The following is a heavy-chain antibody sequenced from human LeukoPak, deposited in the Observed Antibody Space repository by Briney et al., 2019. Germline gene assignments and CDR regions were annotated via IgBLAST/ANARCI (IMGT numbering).Heavy chain of an antibody. CDR2: INHSGST. Sequence: SESLSLTCAVYGGSFSGYYWSWIRQPPGKGLEWIGEINHSGSTNYNPSLKSRVTISVDTSKNQFSLKLSSVTAADTAVYYCARESYDYVWGSYRFQPHRHAFDIWGQGTMVTVSS. V-gene: IGHV4-34*01. CDR3: ARESYDYVWGSYRFQPHRHAFDI. J-gene: IGHJ3*02. CDR1: GGSFSGYY. D-gene: IGHD3-16*02.